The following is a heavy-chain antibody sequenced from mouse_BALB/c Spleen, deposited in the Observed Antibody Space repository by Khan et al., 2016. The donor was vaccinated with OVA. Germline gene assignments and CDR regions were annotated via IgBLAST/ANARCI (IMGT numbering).Heavy chain of an antibody. V-gene: IGHV1-80*01. Sequence: QVQLQQSGAELVRPGSSVKISCKASGYAFSSYWMNWVKQRPGQGLEWIGQIYPGDGNTYYNGKFKGKATLTADKSSSTAYMQLTRLTSEDSAVEFCAREGYYGSRRAWFAYWGQGTPVTVSA. CDR3: AREGYYGSRRAWFAY. CDR1: GYAFSSYW. J-gene: IGHJ3*01. CDR2: IYPGDGNT. D-gene: IGHD1-1*01.